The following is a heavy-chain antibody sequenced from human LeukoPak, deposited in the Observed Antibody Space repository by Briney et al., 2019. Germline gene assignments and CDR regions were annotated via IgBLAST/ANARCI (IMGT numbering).Heavy chain of an antibody. D-gene: IGHD6-13*01. Sequence: GGSLRLSCAASGFTFSSYEMNWVRQAPGKGLEWVSYISSSGSTIYCADSVKGRFTISRDNAKNSLYLQMNSLRAEDTAVYYCARVFSGSYSSSWYGYYYYGMDVWGQGTTVTVS. J-gene: IGHJ6*02. CDR3: ARVFSGSYSSSWYGYYYYGMDV. CDR1: GFTFSSYE. CDR2: ISSSGSTI. V-gene: IGHV3-48*03.